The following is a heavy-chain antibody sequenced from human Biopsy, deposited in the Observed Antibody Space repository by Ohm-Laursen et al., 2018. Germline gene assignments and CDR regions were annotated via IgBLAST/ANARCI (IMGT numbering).Heavy chain of an antibody. CDR3: ARASMIRGVMDVDY. Sequence: SAKASCKASGHTFTGHYMHWVRQAPGQGLEWMGWINPNGGDTNYAQKFQGRVTMTTDTSVSTAYMELSGLTFDDTAVYYCARASMIRGVMDVDYWGQGTLVIVSS. CDR2: INPNGGDT. D-gene: IGHD3-10*01. V-gene: IGHV1-2*02. J-gene: IGHJ4*02. CDR1: GHTFTGHY.